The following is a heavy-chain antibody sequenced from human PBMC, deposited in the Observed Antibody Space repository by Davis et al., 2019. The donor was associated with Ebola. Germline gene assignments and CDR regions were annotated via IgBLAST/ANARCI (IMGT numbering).Heavy chain of an antibody. Sequence: ASVQVSCKASGYSLTSYYMHWVRQAPGQGLEWMGMINPSGGDTRYAQKFQGRVTMTRETSTSTVYMELSSLRSEETAMYHCARTCSSTNCYFDHWGQGTLVTVSS. D-gene: IGHD2-2*01. CDR1: GYSLTSYY. CDR3: ARTCSSTNCYFDH. V-gene: IGHV1-46*03. CDR2: INPSGGDT. J-gene: IGHJ4*02.